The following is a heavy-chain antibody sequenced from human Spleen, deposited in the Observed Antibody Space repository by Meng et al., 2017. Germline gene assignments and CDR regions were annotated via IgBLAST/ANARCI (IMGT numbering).Heavy chain of an antibody. Sequence: SVKVSCKASGRTFSSYAISWVRQAPGQGLEWMGGIIPIFGTANYTQKFQGRVTMTTDTSTSTAYMELRSLRSDDTAVYYCANDSLSTYSSCWYYGMDVWGQGTTVTVSS. D-gene: IGHD6-19*01. J-gene: IGHJ6*02. CDR1: GRTFSSYA. CDR2: IIPIFGTA. V-gene: IGHV1-69*05. CDR3: ANDSLSTYSSCWYYGMDV.